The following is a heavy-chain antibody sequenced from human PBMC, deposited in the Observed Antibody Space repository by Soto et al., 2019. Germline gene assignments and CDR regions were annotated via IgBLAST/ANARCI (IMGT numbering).Heavy chain of an antibody. D-gene: IGHD4-4*01. CDR2: IIPIFGTA. Sequence: QVQLVQSGAEVKKPGSSVKVSCKASGGTFSSYAISWVRQAPGQGLEWMGGIIPIFGTANYAQKFQARVTITADESTXXAXMXPSSLRSEDTAVYYCARDNDDYGNDFHPFSYIWFDPWGQGTLFTVSS. J-gene: IGHJ5*02. CDR3: ARDNDDYGNDFHPFSYIWFDP. CDR1: GGTFSSYA. V-gene: IGHV1-69*12.